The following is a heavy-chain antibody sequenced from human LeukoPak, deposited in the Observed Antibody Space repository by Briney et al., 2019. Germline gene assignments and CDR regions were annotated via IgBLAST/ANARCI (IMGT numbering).Heavy chain of an antibody. V-gene: IGHV3-74*01. J-gene: IGHJ4*02. Sequence: GGSLSLSCAASGFTFSSHWMHWVRQAPGKGLVWVSRVNSDGSSTSYAASVEGRFTISRDNAKNTLYLQMNSLRDEDTAVYYCARDSRSSGLTVDYWGQGTLVTVSS. D-gene: IGHD6-19*01. CDR1: GFTFSSHW. CDR2: VNSDGSST. CDR3: ARDSRSSGLTVDY.